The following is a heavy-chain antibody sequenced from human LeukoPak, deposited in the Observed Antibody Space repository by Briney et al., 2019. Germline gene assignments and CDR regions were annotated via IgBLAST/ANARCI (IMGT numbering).Heavy chain of an antibody. J-gene: IGHJ4*02. CDR2: IIPIFGTA. CDR1: GGTFSSYA. D-gene: IGHD1-7*01. Sequence: GASVKVSCKASGGTFSSYAISWVRQAPGQGLEWMGGIIPIFGTANYAQKFQGRVTITADESTSTAYMELSSLRSEDTAVYYCARVPPENYRRYYFDYWGQGTLVTVSS. V-gene: IGHV1-69*13. CDR3: ARVPPENYRRYYFDY.